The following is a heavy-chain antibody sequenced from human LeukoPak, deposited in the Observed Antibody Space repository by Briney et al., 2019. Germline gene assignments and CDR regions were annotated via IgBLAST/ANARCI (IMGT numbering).Heavy chain of an antibody. CDR2: ISAYNGNT. D-gene: IGHD2-15*01. Sequence: ASVKVSCKASGYTFTSYGISWVRQAPGQGLEWMGWISAYNGNTSYAQKLQGRVTMTTDTSTSTAYMELRSLRSDDTAVYYCARDRPNYCSGGSCDAFDIWGQGTMVTVSS. CDR1: GYTFTSYG. V-gene: IGHV1-18*01. J-gene: IGHJ3*02. CDR3: ARDRPNYCSGGSCDAFDI.